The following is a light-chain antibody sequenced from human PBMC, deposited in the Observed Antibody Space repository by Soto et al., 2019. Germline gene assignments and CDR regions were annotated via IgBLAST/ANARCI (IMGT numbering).Light chain of an antibody. CDR2: SNN. Sequence: QSVLTQPPSASGTPGQRVTISCSESSSNIGSNTVNWYQHLPGMAPKLLIHSNNQRPSGVPDRFSGSKSGTSASLAISGLQAEDEADYYCAAWDDSLNGWVFGGGTKLTVL. J-gene: IGLJ3*02. V-gene: IGLV1-44*01. CDR3: AAWDDSLNGWV. CDR1: SSNIGSNT.